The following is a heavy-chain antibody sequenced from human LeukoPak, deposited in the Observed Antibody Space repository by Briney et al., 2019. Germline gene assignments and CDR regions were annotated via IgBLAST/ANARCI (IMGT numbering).Heavy chain of an antibody. V-gene: IGHV3-21*01. D-gene: IGHD6-19*01. CDR2: ISSSSSYI. CDR1: GFTFSSYS. Sequence: GGSLRLSCAASGFTFSSYSMNWVRQAPGKGLEWVSSISSSSSYIYYADSVKGRFTISRDNAKNSLYLQMNGLRVEDTAVYYCTRLQIAVAGPNWFDPWGQGTLVTVSS. J-gene: IGHJ5*02. CDR3: TRLQIAVAGPNWFDP.